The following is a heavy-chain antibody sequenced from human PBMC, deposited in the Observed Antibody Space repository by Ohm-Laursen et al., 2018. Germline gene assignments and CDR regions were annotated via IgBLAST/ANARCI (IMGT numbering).Heavy chain of an antibody. CDR1: GGSVRSGSSY. Sequence: TLSLTCTVSGGSVRSGSSYWSWIRQPPGKGLEWIGYIYYSGSTNYNPSLKSRVTISVDTSKNQFSLKLSSVTAADTAVYYCAREHGHGYNDYWGQGTLVTVSS. J-gene: IGHJ4*02. CDR2: IYYSGST. CDR3: AREHGHGYNDY. D-gene: IGHD5-24*01. V-gene: IGHV4-61*01.